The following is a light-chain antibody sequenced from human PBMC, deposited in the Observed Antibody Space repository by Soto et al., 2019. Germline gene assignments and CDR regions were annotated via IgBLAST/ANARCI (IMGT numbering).Light chain of an antibody. CDR2: EDN. Sequence: QSVLTPPASVSGSPGQSITISCTGASSDIASYNLVSWYQHHPGKAPKLMIYEDNQRHSGVSNRFSGSKSGKMASLTISGLQAEDEADYYCCSYAAGGSFVVFGGGTKLAVL. J-gene: IGLJ2*01. CDR3: CSYAAGGSFVV. CDR1: SSDIASYNL. V-gene: IGLV2-23*02.